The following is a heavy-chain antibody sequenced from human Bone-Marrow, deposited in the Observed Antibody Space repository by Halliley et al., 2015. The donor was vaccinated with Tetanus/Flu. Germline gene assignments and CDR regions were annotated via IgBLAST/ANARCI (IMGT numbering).Heavy chain of an antibody. Sequence: QLVQSGAEVKKPGESLRISCKGSGYSFTSHWISWVRQMPGKGLEWMGRIDPTDAYSNYSPPFQGHVTISADKSISTAFLQWSSLKASDPAMYCCARTTGYGNFFLFDPWGQGTLVTVSS. D-gene: IGHD4-17*01. J-gene: IGHJ5*02. CDR2: IDPTDAYS. CDR1: GYSFTSHW. CDR3: ARTTGYGNFFLFDP. V-gene: IGHV5-10-1*01.